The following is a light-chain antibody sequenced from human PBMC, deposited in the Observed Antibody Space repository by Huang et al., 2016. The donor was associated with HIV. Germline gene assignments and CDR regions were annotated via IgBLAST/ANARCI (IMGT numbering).Light chain of an antibody. V-gene: IGKV2-28*01. J-gene: IGKJ2*01. Sequence: DIVMTQSPLSLPVTPGEPASISCRSSQSLLHRNGNNHLDWYLQRPGQSPQLLIYLGSSRAAGVPDRFSDSGSGTYFTLKISRVAAEDVGVYYCMQALQTPYTFGQGTKLEIK. CDR3: MQALQTPYT. CDR2: LGS. CDR1: QSLLHRNGNNH.